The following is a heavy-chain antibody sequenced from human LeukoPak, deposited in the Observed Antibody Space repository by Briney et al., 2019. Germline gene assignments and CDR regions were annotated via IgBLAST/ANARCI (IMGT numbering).Heavy chain of an antibody. V-gene: IGHV3-7*01. J-gene: IGHJ1*01. D-gene: IGHD2-2*02. CDR2: IKQDGSEK. Sequence: PGGSLRLSCAASGFTFSRYWMSWVRQAPGKWLEWVANIKQDGSEKYYADSVKGRFTISRDNAKNSLYLQMNSLRAEDTAVYYCARDRDCSSTSCYIRAEYFQHWGQGTLVTVSS. CDR1: GFTFSRYW. CDR3: ARDRDCSSTSCYIRAEYFQH.